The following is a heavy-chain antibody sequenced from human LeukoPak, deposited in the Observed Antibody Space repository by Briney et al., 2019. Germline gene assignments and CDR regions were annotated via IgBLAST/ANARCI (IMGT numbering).Heavy chain of an antibody. V-gene: IGHV3-33*01. Sequence: GGSLRLSCTASGFTFRTYGFHWVRQAPGKGREWVADLWSDGSNKDFADSVKGRFIISRDNPKNTLYLQMNSLRAEDTAVYYCATHCSSSSCYDSWGQGTLVTVSS. J-gene: IGHJ4*02. CDR1: GFTFRTYG. CDR3: ATHCSSSSCYDS. CDR2: LWSDGSNK. D-gene: IGHD2-2*01.